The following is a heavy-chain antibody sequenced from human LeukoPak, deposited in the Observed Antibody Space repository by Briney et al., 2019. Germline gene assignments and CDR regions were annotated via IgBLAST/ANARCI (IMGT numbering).Heavy chain of an antibody. J-gene: IGHJ6*03. CDR1: GFTVSSNY. V-gene: IGHV3-66*01. CDR3: AKGGSSSTVSVYYYYYMDV. CDR2: IYSGGST. Sequence: GGSLRLSCAASGFTVSSNYMSWVRQAPGKGLEWVSVIYSGGSTYYADSVKGRFTISRDNSKNTLYLQMNSLRAEDTAVYYCAKGGSSSTVSVYYYYYMDVWGKGTTVTISS. D-gene: IGHD6-13*01.